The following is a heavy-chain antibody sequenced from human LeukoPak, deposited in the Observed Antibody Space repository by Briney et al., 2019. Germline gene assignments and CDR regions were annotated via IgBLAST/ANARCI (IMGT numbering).Heavy chain of an antibody. CDR2: MNPNSGNT. D-gene: IGHD3-10*01. CDR3: ARIGTMVRGARRAFDI. Sequence: ASVKVSCKASGYTFTSYDINWVRQATGQGLEWMGRMNPNSGNTGYAQKFQGRVTMTRNTSISTAYMELSSLRSEDTAVYYCARIGTMVRGARRAFDIWGQGTMVTVSS. V-gene: IGHV1-8*01. J-gene: IGHJ3*02. CDR1: GYTFTSYD.